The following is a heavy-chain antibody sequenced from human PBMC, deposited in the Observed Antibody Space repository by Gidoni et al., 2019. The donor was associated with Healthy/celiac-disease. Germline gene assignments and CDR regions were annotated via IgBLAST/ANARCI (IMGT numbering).Heavy chain of an antibody. CDR3: ARGLIFDDSNYGDYYYYGMDV. CDR2: MNPNSGNT. Sequence: QVHLVQSGAEVKKPGASVTVSCTASESTFTSYDIHWVRQATGQGLEWMGWMNPNSGNTGYAQKFQGRVTMNRNTSISTAYMELSSLRSEDTAVYYCARGLIFDDSNYGDYYYYGMDVWGQGTTVTVSS. CDR1: ESTFTSYD. J-gene: IGHJ6*02. D-gene: IGHD4-4*01. V-gene: IGHV1-8*01.